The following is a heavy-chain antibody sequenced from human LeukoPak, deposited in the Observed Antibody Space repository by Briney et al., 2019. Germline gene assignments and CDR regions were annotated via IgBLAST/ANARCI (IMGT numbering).Heavy chain of an antibody. CDR3: ARALITIFGVVITGYYGMDV. J-gene: IGHJ6*02. V-gene: IGHV1-18*01. CDR1: GYTFTSYG. CDR2: ISAYNGNT. Sequence: GASVKVSCKASGYTFTSYGISWVRQAPGQGLEWMGWISAYNGNTNYAQKLQGRVTMTTDTSTSTAYMELRSLRYDDTAVYYCARALITIFGVVITGYYGMDVWGQGTTVTVSS. D-gene: IGHD3-3*01.